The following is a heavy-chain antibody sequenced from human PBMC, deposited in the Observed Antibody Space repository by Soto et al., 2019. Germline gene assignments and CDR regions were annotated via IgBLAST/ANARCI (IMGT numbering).Heavy chain of an antibody. Sequence: GASVKVSCKASGGTFSSYPISWVRQAPGQGLEWMGGIIPIFGTANYAQKFQGRVTITADESTSTAYMELSSLRSEDTAVYYCARAGIAARLYYYGMDVWGQGTTVTVSS. CDR3: ARAGIAARLYYYGMDV. CDR1: GGTFSSYP. D-gene: IGHD6-6*01. V-gene: IGHV1-69*13. J-gene: IGHJ6*02. CDR2: IIPIFGTA.